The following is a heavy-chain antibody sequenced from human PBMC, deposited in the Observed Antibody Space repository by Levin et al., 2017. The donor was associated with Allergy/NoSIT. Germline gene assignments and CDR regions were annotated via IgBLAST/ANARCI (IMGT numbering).Heavy chain of an antibody. V-gene: IGHV3-23*01. CDR3: ARDPTGGYSGYEVRYFDL. J-gene: IGHJ2*01. CDR1: GFTFSAYP. D-gene: IGHD5-12*01. Sequence: ASVKVSCVASGFTFSAYPMSWVRRAPGKGLEWVSSISGSGVSTDYAGSVKGRFTISRDNSKNTLYLQMNSLRAEDTAVYSCARDPTGGYSGYEVRYFDLWGRGTLVTVSS. CDR2: ISGSGVST.